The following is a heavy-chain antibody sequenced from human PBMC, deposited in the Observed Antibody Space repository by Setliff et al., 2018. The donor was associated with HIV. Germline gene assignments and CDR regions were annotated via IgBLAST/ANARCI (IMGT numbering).Heavy chain of an antibody. V-gene: IGHV1-69*05. J-gene: IGHJ3*02. Sequence: SVKVSCKASGVTFSNYAISWVRQAPGQGLEWMGGIIPIFGTANYAQKFQGRVTITTDESTITAYMELSSLRSEDTAVYYCARDTGQQLVGFDIWGQGTIVTVSS. CDR1: GVTFSNYA. CDR2: IIPIFGTA. CDR3: ARDTGQQLVGFDI. D-gene: IGHD6-13*01.